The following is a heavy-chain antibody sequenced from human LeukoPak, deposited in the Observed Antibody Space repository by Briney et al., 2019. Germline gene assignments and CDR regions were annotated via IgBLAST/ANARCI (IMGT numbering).Heavy chain of an antibody. V-gene: IGHV3-23*01. J-gene: IGHJ4*02. CDR3: ARDYADYVGYFFFDY. CDR1: GFTSNSYA. D-gene: IGHD4-17*01. Sequence: PGGSLRLSCAASGFTSNSYAMNWVRQAPGKGLEWVSSISGGGETTYYADSAKGRFTISRDNSQNTLYLQMNSLRAEDTAVYYCARDYADYVGYFFFDYWGQGTLVTVSS. CDR2: ISGGGETT.